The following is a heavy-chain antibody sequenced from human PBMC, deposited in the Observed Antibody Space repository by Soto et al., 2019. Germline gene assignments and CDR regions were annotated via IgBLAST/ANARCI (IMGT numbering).Heavy chain of an antibody. CDR1: GFTFTTYA. V-gene: IGHV3-23*01. CDR2: ISSSGANT. J-gene: IGHJ4*02. Sequence: EVQLLESGGDLVQPGGSLRLSCAASGFTFTTYAMSWVRQASGMGLEWVSSISSSGANTYYTDSVKGRFTISRDNSKSTLYLQMNSLRADDTAVYYCANWGQGALVTFSS. CDR3: AN.